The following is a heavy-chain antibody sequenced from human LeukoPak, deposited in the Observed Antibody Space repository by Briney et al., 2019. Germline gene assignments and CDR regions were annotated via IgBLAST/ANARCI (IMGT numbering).Heavy chain of an antibody. V-gene: IGHV1-46*01. CDR3: ARAHAGIRGVIRFDP. D-gene: IGHD3-10*01. Sequence: ASVKVSCKASGYTFTSYDINWVRQATGQGLEWMGIINPSGGSTSYAQKFQGRVTMTRDTSTTTVYMELNSLRSEDTAVYYCARAHAGIRGVIRFDPWGQGTLVTVSS. J-gene: IGHJ5*02. CDR1: GYTFTSYD. CDR2: INPSGGST.